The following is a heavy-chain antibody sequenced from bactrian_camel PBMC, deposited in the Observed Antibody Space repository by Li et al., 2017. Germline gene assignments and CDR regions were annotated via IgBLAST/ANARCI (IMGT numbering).Heavy chain of an antibody. CDR1: VHAYSNYPVQC. D-gene: IGHD2*01. CDR3: AASLGKTYCSAAYFLSGLRPTFGF. Sequence: QVQLVESGGGSVQAGGSLTLSCKASVHAYSNYPVQCMAWFRQGPGKDREGVASIDSGDGTYADSVRGRFTVSRNNAKNTPYLRMNNLEPEDTAMYYCAASLGKTYCSAAYFLSGLRPTFGFWGQGTQVTVS. J-gene: IGHJ6*01. V-gene: IGHV3S1*01. CDR2: IDSGDGT.